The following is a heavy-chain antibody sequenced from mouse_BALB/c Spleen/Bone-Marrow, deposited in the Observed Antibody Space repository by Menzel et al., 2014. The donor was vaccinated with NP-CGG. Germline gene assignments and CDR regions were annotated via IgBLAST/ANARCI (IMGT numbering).Heavy chain of an antibody. D-gene: IGHD1-1*01. CDR1: GYTFTDYA. V-gene: IGHV1S137*01. CDR3: ARESIYYYGSTLDY. Sequence: VKLMESGAELVRPGVSVKISCKGSGYTFTDYAMHWVKQSHAKSLERIGVISTYYGDASYNQKFKGKATMTVDKSSSTAYMELARLTSEDSAIYYCARESIYYYGSTLDYWGQGTSLTVSS. CDR2: ISTYYGDA. J-gene: IGHJ2*02.